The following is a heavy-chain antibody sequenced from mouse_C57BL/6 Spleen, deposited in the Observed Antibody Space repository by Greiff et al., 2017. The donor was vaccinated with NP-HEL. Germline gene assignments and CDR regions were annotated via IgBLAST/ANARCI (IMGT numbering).Heavy chain of an antibody. V-gene: IGHV1-50*01. CDR3: ARRGAGTWYVDV. Sequence: QVQLQQPGAELVKPGASVKLSCKASGYTFTSYWMQWVKQRPGQGLEWIGEIDPSDSYTNYNQKFKGKATLTVDTSSSTAYMQLSSLTSEDSAVYYCARRGAGTWYVDVWGTGTTVTVSS. J-gene: IGHJ1*03. D-gene: IGHD4-1*01. CDR1: GYTFTSYW. CDR2: IDPSDSYT.